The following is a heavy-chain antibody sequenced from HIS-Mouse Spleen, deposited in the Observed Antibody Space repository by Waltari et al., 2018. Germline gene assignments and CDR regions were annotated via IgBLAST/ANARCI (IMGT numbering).Heavy chain of an antibody. J-gene: IGHJ2*01. CDR2: IYPGDSDT. Sequence: ELQLVQPGAEAKKPGESVKIYCKGSGYIFTSYWIAWVRQEPGKGLEWKGIIYPGDSDTRYSPSFQGQVTISADKSISTAYLQWSSLKASDTAMYYCARQKYGSGSYWYFDLWGRGTLVTVSS. V-gene: IGHV5-51*01. D-gene: IGHD3-10*01. CDR1: GYIFTSYW. CDR3: ARQKYGSGSYWYFDL.